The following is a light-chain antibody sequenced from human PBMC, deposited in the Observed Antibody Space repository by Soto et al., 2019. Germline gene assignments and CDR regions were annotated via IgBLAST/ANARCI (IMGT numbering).Light chain of an antibody. V-gene: IGKV3-20*01. CDR1: QSVSSSH. CDR3: QQYGSSSWT. Sequence: EIVLTQSPGTLPLSPGERATLSCRASQSVSSSHLAWYQQKPGQAPRLLIYGASSRATGIPDRFSGSGSGTDFTLTISRLEPEDFAVYYCQQYGSSSWTFGQGTKVDIK. J-gene: IGKJ1*01. CDR2: GAS.